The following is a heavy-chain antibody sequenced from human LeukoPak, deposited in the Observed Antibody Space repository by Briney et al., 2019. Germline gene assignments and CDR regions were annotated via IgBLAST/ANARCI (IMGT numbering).Heavy chain of an antibody. CDR1: GFTFSSYA. D-gene: IGHD2-2*02. J-gene: IGHJ6*03. CDR3: AKDLAGGIVVVPAAISSQLPYYYYYMDV. V-gene: IGHV3-23*01. CDR2: ISGSGGST. Sequence: GGSLRLSCAASGFTFSSYAMSWVRQAPGKGLEWVSAISGSGGSTYYADSVKGRFTISRDNSKNTLYLQMNSLKDEDTAVYYCAKDLAGGIVVVPAAISSQLPYYYYYMDVWGKGTTVTVSS.